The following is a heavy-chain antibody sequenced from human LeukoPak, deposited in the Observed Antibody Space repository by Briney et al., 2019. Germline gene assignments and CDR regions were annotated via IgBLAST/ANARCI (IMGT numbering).Heavy chain of an antibody. Sequence: GGSLRLSCAASGFTFSGYWMHWVRQAPGKGLEWVSYISSSSSTIYYADSVKGRFAISRDNAKNSLYLQMNSLRAEDTAVYYCAREVVGATDHDAFDIWGQGTMVTVSS. D-gene: IGHD1-26*01. J-gene: IGHJ3*02. V-gene: IGHV3-48*01. CDR2: ISSSSSTI. CDR1: GFTFSGYW. CDR3: AREVVGATDHDAFDI.